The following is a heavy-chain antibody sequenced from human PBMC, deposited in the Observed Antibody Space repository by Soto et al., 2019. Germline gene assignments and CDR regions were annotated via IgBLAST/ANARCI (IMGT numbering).Heavy chain of an antibody. CDR2: ISGSGGST. Sequence: GSLRLSCAASGFTFSSYAMSWVRQAQGKGLEWVSAISGSGGSTYYADSVKGRFTISRDNAKNSLYLQMNSLRAEDTAVYYCARHSDGYWGQGTLVTVSS. V-gene: IGHV3-23*01. J-gene: IGHJ4*02. CDR3: ARHSDGY. D-gene: IGHD1-26*01. CDR1: GFTFSSYA.